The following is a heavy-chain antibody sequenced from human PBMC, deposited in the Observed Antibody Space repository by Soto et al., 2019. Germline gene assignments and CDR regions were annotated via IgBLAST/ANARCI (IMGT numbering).Heavy chain of an antibody. J-gene: IGHJ4*02. CDR1: GFTFSSYA. V-gene: IGHV3-23*01. Sequence: PGGSLRLSCAASGFTFSSYAMSRVRQAPGKGLEWVSAISGSGGSTYYADSVKGRFTISRDNSKNTLYLQMDSLRAEDTAVYYCAKGHDFWSGYYTFDYWGQGTLVTVSS. CDR3: AKGHDFWSGYYTFDY. D-gene: IGHD3-3*01. CDR2: ISGSGGST.